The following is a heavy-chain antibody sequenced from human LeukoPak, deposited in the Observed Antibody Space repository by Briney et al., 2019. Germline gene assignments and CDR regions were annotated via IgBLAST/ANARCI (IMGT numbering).Heavy chain of an antibody. J-gene: IGHJ4*02. CDR3: ARDSSGYYYASGLIDY. V-gene: IGHV3-7*01. CDR1: GFIFSGYW. D-gene: IGHD3-22*01. Sequence: QAGGSRRLSCAASGFIFSGYWMSWVRQAPGKGLEWVANIKHDGSEKHYVDSVKGRFTISRDNAKNSLYLQMNSLRAEDTAFYYCARDSSGYYYASGLIDYWGPGILVTVSS. CDR2: IKHDGSEK.